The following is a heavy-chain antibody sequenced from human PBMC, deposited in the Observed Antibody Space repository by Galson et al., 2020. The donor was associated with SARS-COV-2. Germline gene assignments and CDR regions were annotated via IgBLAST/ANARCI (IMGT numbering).Heavy chain of an antibody. CDR2: ISYDGSNK. CDR3: AKESYGDSNFDYYYYYYGMDV. J-gene: IGHJ6*02. CDR1: GFTFSSYG. D-gene: IGHD4-17*01. V-gene: IGHV3-30*18. Sequence: GGSLRLSSAASGFTFSSYGMHWVRQAPGKGLEWVAVISYDGSNKYYADSVKGRFTISRDNSKNTLYLQMNSLRAEDTAVYYCAKESYGDSNFDYYYYYYGMDVWGQGTTVTVSS.